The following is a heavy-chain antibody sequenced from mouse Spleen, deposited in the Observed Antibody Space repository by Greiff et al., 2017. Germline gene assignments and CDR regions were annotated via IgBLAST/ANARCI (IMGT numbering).Heavy chain of an antibody. V-gene: IGHV1-50*01. J-gene: IGHJ1*03. D-gene: IGHD2-1*01. CDR3: ARTGGYYGKGGWYFDV. CDR2: IDPSDSYT. CDR1: GYTFTSYW. Sequence: QVQLQQPGAELVKPGASVKLSCKASGYTFTSYWMQWVKQRPGQGLEWIGEIDPSDSYTNYNQKFKGKATLTVDTSSSTAYMQLSSLTSEDSAVYYCARTGGYYGKGGWYFDVWGTGTTVTVSS.